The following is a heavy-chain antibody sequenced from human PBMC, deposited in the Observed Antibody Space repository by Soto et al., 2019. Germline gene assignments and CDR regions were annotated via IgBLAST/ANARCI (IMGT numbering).Heavy chain of an antibody. J-gene: IGHJ4*02. V-gene: IGHV1-8*01. Sequence: ASVKVSCKASGYTFTSYDINWVRQATGQGLEWMGWMNPNSGNTGYAQKFQGRVTMNRNTSISTADMELSSLRSEDTAVYYCERGPTMVRGVPLDYWGQGTLVTVSS. CDR1: GYTFTSYD. CDR3: ERGPTMVRGVPLDY. CDR2: MNPNSGNT. D-gene: IGHD3-10*01.